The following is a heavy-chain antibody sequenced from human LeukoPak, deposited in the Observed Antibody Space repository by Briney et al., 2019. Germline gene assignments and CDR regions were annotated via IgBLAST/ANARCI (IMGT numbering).Heavy chain of an antibody. Sequence: SVKVSCKASGGTFSSYAISWVRQAPGQGLEWMGGIIPIFGTANYAQKFQGRVTITADKSTSTAYMELSSLRSEDTAVYYCASSTIFGVVITLSYYYYMDVWGKGTTVTVFS. J-gene: IGHJ6*03. CDR2: IIPIFGTA. D-gene: IGHD3-3*01. CDR1: GGTFSSYA. V-gene: IGHV1-69*06. CDR3: ASSTIFGVVITLSYYYYMDV.